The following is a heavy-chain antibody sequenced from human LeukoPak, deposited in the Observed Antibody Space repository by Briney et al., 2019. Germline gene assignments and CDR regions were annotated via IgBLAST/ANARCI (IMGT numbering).Heavy chain of an antibody. D-gene: IGHD4-11*01. Sequence: PGGSLRLSCAASGFTVSTNYMSWVRQAPGKGLEWVSVIYSGGSTYYADSVKGRFTISRHNSENTLYLQMNSLRAEDTVVYYCARGMTNPFDYWGQGTLVTASS. CDR3: ARGMTNPFDY. CDR2: IYSGGST. CDR1: GFTVSTNY. V-gene: IGHV3-53*04. J-gene: IGHJ4*02.